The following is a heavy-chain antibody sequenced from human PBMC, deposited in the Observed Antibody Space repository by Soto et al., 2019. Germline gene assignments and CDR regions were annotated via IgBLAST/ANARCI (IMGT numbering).Heavy chain of an antibody. V-gene: IGHV1-18*01. CDR2: ISGYNGNT. D-gene: IGHD6-13*01. CDR3: ARGGSSWSAEYYQH. CDR1: GYTFSNYG. Sequence: QVQLVQSGAEVKKPGASVKVSCKASGYTFSNYGINWVRQAPGQGPEWMGWISGYNGNTNYAQTLQGRVTMTTDTSTSTAYMELRSLRSDDTALYYCARGGSSWSAEYYQHWGQGTPVIVSS. J-gene: IGHJ1*01.